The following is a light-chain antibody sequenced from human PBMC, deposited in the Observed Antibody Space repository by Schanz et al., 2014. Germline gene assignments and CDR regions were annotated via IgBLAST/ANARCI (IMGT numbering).Light chain of an antibody. V-gene: IGKV1-5*03. J-gene: IGKJ2*01. Sequence: DIQLTQSPSTLSASVGDRITITCRASQRISNWLAWYQQRPGKAPRLLIYKASSLESGVPSRFSGSGSGTEFTLNISSLQPDDFATYYCQQYNSYSGMYTFGQGTKLEIK. CDR2: KAS. CDR3: QQYNSYSGMYT. CDR1: QRISNW.